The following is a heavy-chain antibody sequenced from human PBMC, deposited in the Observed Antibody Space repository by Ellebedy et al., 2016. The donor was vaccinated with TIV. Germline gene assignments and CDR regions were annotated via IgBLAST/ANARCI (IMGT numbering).Heavy chain of an antibody. CDR2: TSYDGGES. Sequence: GGSLRLXXAASGFTFSSYGMHWVRQAPGKGLEWVAATSYDGGESSYADAVKGRFTISKDILKKSLYLQMNSLKVEDTAVYYCARDLRMFSYCFDYWGQGARVTVSS. V-gene: IGHV3-30*03. CDR1: GFTFSSYG. D-gene: IGHD2-15*01. CDR3: ARDLRMFSYCFDY. J-gene: IGHJ4*02.